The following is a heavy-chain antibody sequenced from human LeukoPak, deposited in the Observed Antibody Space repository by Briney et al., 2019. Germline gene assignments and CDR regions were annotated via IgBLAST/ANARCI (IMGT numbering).Heavy chain of an antibody. J-gene: IGHJ4*02. V-gene: IGHV7-4-1*02. CDR3: ARDIAPGGVLLWFGEADY. Sequence: ASVKVSCKASGYTFTSYAMNWVRQAPGQGLEWMGWINTNTGNPTYAQGFTGRFVFSLDTSVSTAYLQISSLKAEDTAVYYCARDIAPGGVLLWFGEADYWGQGTLVTVSS. D-gene: IGHD3-10*01. CDR1: GYTFTSYA. CDR2: INTNTGNP.